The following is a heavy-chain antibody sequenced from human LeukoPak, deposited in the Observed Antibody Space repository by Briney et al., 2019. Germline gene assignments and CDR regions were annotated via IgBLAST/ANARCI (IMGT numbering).Heavy chain of an antibody. D-gene: IGHD2-8*02. CDR2: ISSSSSYI. Sequence: GGSLRLSCAASGFTFSSYSMNWVRQAPGERLEWVSSISSSSSYIYYADSVKGRFTIPRDNAKNSVYLQMNSLRAEDTAVYYCASADTRGAYYFDYWGQGMLVTVSS. V-gene: IGHV3-21*01. J-gene: IGHJ4*02. CDR3: ASADTRGAYYFDY. CDR1: GFTFSSYS.